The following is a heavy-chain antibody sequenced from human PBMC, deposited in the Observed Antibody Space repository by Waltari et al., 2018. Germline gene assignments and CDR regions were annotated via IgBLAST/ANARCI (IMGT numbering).Heavy chain of an antibody. CDR3: ASQVEMAANFDY. V-gene: IGHV4-39*01. CDR2: IYYSGST. J-gene: IGHJ4*02. Sequence: QLQLQESGPGLVKPSETLSLTCTVSGGSISSSSYYWGWLRQPPGKGLEWIGSIYYSGSTYYNPSLKSRVTISVDTSKNQFSLKLSSVTAADTAVYYCASQVEMAANFDYWGQGTLVTVSS. D-gene: IGHD2-15*01. CDR1: GGSISSSSYY.